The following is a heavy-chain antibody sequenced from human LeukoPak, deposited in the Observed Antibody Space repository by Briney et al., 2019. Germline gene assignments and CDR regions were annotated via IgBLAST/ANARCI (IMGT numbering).Heavy chain of an antibody. V-gene: IGHV1-2*02. J-gene: IGHJ4*02. CDR3: ARVPSGGYYVDY. D-gene: IGHD3-22*01. CDR2: INPNSGGT. CDR1: GYTFTGYY. Sequence: ASVKVSCKASGYTFTGYYMHWVRQAPGQGLEWMGWINPNSGGTNYAQKFQGRVTMTRDTSISTAYMELSRPRSDDTAVYYCARVPSGGYYVDYWGQGTLVTVSS.